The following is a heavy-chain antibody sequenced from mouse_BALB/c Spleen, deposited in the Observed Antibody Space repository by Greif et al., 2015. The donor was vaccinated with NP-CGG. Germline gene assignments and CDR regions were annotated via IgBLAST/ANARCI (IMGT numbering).Heavy chain of an antibody. Sequence: LVESGPELVKPGASVKMSCKASGYTFTDYVISWVKQRTGQGLEWIGEIYPGSGSTYYNERFKGKATLTADKSSNTAYMQLGSLTSEDSAVYFCARCEGGFAYWGQGTLVTVSA. J-gene: IGHJ3*01. CDR2: IYPGSGST. CDR1: GYTFTDYV. V-gene: IGHV1-77*01. CDR3: ARCEGGFAY.